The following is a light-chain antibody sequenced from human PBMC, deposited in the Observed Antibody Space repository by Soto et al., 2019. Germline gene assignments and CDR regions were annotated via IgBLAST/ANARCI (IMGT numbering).Light chain of an antibody. Sequence: QSALTQPASVSGFLGQSITMSCTGSSSDVGTFNLVSCFQQHPGKAPKLLIFEGTKRPSGVSDRFSGSKSGNTASLTISGLQAEDEADYHCCSYAGTRTSWVFGTGTKLTVL. CDR1: SSDVGTFNL. V-gene: IGLV2-23*01. J-gene: IGLJ1*01. CDR2: EGT. CDR3: CSYAGTRTSWV.